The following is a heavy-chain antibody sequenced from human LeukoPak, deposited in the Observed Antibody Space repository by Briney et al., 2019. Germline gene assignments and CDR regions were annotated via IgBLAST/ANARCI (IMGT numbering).Heavy chain of an antibody. CDR1: GGSISSSSYY. V-gene: IGHV4-39*01. D-gene: IGHD4-23*01. CDR2: IYYSGST. J-gene: IGHJ3*02. CDR3: ATTLESTVVGAFDI. Sequence: SETLSLTCTVSGGSISSSSYYWGWIRQPPGKGLEWIGSIYYSGSTYYNPSLKSRVTISVDTSKNQFSLKLSSVTAADTAVYYCATTLESTVVGAFDIWGQGTMVTVSS.